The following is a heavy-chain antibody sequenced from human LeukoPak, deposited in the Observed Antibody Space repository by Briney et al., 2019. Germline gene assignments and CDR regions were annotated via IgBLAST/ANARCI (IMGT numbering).Heavy chain of an antibody. Sequence: SVKVSCKASGGTFSSYAISWVRQAPGQGLEWMGRIIPILGIANYAQKFQGRVTITADKSTSTAYMELSSLRAEDTAVYYCARALSTAAAAGIYYFDYWGQGTLVTVSS. CDR2: IIPILGIA. D-gene: IGHD6-13*01. V-gene: IGHV1-69*04. CDR3: ARALSTAAAAGIYYFDY. CDR1: GGTFSSYA. J-gene: IGHJ4*02.